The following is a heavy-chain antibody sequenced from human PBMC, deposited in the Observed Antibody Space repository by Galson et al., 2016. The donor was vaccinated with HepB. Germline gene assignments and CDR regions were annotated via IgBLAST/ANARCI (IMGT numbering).Heavy chain of an antibody. Sequence: LRLSCAASGFSFTSYSMNWVRQAPGKGLEWVSFISTTSTYIYYADSVTGRFTTSRDNAKSSLYLQMNSLRAKDTAVYYCVRAFHDTSGHYWANLDYWGQGALVTVSS. CDR3: VRAFHDTSGHYWANLDY. D-gene: IGHD3-22*01. J-gene: IGHJ4*02. CDR2: ISTTSTYI. V-gene: IGHV3-21*01. CDR1: GFSFTSYS.